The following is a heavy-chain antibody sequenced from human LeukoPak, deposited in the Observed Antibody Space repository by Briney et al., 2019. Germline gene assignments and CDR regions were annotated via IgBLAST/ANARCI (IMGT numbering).Heavy chain of an antibody. CDR3: ARDSWQLVFDY. J-gene: IGHJ4*02. CDR1: GGSISSSSYS. CDR2: IYYSGST. Sequence: PSETLSLTCTVSGGSISSSSYSWGWIRQPPGKGLEWIGSIYYSGSTYYNPSLKSRVTISVDTSKNQFSLKLSSVTAADTAVYYCARDSWQLVFDYWAREPWSPSPQ. D-gene: IGHD6-6*01. V-gene: IGHV4-39*07.